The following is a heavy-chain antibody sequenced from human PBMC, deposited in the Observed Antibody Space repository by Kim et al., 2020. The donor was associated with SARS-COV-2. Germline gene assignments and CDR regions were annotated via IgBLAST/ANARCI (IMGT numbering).Heavy chain of an antibody. Sequence: SETLSLTCAVYGGSFSGYYWSWIRQPPGKGLGWIGEINHSGSTNYNPSLKSRVTISVDTSKNQFSLKLSSVTAADTAVYYCARKKIVVAWYFDLWGRGTLVTVSS. J-gene: IGHJ2*01. D-gene: IGHD2-21*01. CDR2: INHSGST. CDR1: GGSFSGYY. CDR3: ARKKIVVAWYFDL. V-gene: IGHV4-34*01.